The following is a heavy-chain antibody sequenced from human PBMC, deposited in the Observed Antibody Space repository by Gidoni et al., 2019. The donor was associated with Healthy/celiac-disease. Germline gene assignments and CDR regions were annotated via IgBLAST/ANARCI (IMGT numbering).Heavy chain of an antibody. J-gene: IGHJ6*02. CDR1: GGSFSGYY. CDR3: ARGVCSGCSCYLGYYYYGMDV. V-gene: IGHV4-34*01. D-gene: IGHD2-15*01. Sequence: QVQLPQWGAGLLKPSETLSLTCAVYGGSFSGYYWSWIRQPPGKGLEWIGEINHSGSTNYNPSLKSRVTISVDTSKNQFSLKLSSVTAADTAVYYCARGVCSGCSCYLGYYYYGMDVWGQGTTVTVSS. CDR2: INHSGST.